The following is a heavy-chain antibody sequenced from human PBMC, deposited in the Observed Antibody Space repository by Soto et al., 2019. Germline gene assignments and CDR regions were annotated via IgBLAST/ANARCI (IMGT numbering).Heavy chain of an antibody. CDR1: GFTFSSYG. V-gene: IGHV3-30*18. J-gene: IGHJ6*02. D-gene: IGHD3-9*01. CDR2: ISYDGSNK. CDR3: AKDSTYYDILTGHYYYYYGMDV. Sequence: PGGALRLSCAASGFTFSSYGMHWVRQAPGKGLEWVAVISYDGSNKYYADSVKGRFTISRDNSKNTLYLQMNSLRAEDTAVYYCAKDSTYYDILTGHYYYYYGMDVWGQGTTVPVS.